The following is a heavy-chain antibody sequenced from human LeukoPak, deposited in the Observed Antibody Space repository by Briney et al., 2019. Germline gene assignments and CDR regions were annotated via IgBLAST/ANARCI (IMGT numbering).Heavy chain of an antibody. Sequence: PGGSLRLSCAASGFTFSSYAMHWVRQAPGKGLEYVSAIGSNGGSTYYANSVKGSFTISRDNSKNTLYLQMGSLRAEDMAVYYCASSRGIQLGFDYWGQGTLVTVSS. CDR1: GFTFSSYA. CDR3: ASSRGIQLGFDY. V-gene: IGHV3-64*01. D-gene: IGHD5-18*01. CDR2: IGSNGGST. J-gene: IGHJ4*02.